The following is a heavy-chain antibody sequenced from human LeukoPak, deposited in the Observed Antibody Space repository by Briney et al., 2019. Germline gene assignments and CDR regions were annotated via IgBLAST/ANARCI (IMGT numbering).Heavy chain of an antibody. Sequence: ASVKVSCKASGYTFTSYGISWVRQAPGQGLEWMGWISAYNGNTNYAQKLQGRVTMTTDTSTSTAYMELRSLRSEDTAVYYCAGAGGGYYYDSSGYYRFDYWGQGTLVTVFS. CDR1: GYTFTSYG. J-gene: IGHJ4*02. CDR3: AGAGGGYYYDSSGYYRFDY. D-gene: IGHD3-22*01. V-gene: IGHV1-18*01. CDR2: ISAYNGNT.